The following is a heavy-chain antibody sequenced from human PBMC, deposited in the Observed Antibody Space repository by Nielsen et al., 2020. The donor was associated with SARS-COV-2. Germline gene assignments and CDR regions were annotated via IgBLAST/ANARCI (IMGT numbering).Heavy chain of an antibody. CDR2: FDPEDGET. D-gene: IGHD3-3*01. CDR3: ARGGNLMIFGVVIIPGEYFQH. Sequence: ASVKVSCKVSGYTLTELSMHWVRQAPGKGLEWMGGFDPEDGETIYAQKFQGRVTMTEDTSTDTAYMELSSLRSEDTAVYYCARGGNLMIFGVVIIPGEYFQHWGQGTLVTVSS. V-gene: IGHV1-24*01. J-gene: IGHJ1*01. CDR1: GYTLTELS.